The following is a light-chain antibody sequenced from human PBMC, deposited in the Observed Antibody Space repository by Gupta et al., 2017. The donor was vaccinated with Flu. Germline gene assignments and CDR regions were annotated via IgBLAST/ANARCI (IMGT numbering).Light chain of an antibody. CDR3: CSYAGSYTLSV. CDR2: DVR. CDR1: SSDVGGYNY. V-gene: IGLV2-11*01. Sequence: QSALTQPRSVSGSPGQSVPIYCPGTSSDVGGYNYVSWYQQHPGKAPKVMIYDVRERPSGVPDRFSGSKSGNTASLTISGLQAEDEADYYCCSYAGSYTLSVFGTGTKVTVL. J-gene: IGLJ1*01.